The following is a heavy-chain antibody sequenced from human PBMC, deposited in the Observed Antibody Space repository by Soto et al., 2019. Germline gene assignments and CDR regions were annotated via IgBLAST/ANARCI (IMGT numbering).Heavy chain of an antibody. J-gene: IGHJ6*02. Sequence: ASVKVSCKASGYTFTSYYMHWVRQAPGQGLEWMGIINPSGGSTSYAQKFQGRVTMTRDTSTSTVYMELSSLRSEDTAVYYCARVKYYYGSGSKDGMDFWGQGTTVTVPS. CDR1: GYTFTSYY. D-gene: IGHD3-10*01. CDR3: ARVKYYYGSGSKDGMDF. V-gene: IGHV1-46*01. CDR2: INPSGGST.